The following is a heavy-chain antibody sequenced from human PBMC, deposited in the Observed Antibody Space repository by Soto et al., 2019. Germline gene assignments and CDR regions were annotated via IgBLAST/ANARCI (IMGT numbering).Heavy chain of an antibody. CDR1: GGSISSSSYY. CDR3: ARTYYYDSSGAFDI. CDR2: IYYSGST. J-gene: IGHJ3*02. V-gene: IGHV4-39*01. D-gene: IGHD3-22*01. Sequence: QLQLQGSGPGLVKPSETLSLTCTVSGGSISSSSYYWGWIRQPPGKGLEWIGSIYYSGSTYYNPSLKSRVTISVDTSKNQFSLKLSSVTAADTAVCYCARTYYYDSSGAFDIWGQGTKVTV.